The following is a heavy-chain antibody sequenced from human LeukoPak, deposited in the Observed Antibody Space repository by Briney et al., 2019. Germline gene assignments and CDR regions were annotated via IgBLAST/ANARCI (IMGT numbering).Heavy chain of an antibody. V-gene: IGHV4-61*01. CDR2: IYYSGNT. CDR3: ARGDGYNILDY. D-gene: IGHD5-24*01. CDR1: GGSVSSGSYY. Sequence: SETLSLTCNVSGGSVSSGSYYWSWIRQPPGKGLEWIGYIYYSGNTNYNPSLKSRVTISVDTSKNQFSLKLSSVTAADTAVYYCARGDGYNILDYWGQGTLVTVSS. J-gene: IGHJ4*02.